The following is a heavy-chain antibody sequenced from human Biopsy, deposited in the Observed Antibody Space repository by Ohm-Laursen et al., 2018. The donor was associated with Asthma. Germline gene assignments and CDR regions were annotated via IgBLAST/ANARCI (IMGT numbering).Heavy chain of an antibody. CDR1: GGSISSGGYY. V-gene: IGHV4-31*01. J-gene: IGHJ4*02. CDR3: ARGPPVDRED. D-gene: IGHD5-24*01. Sequence: TLSLTCTVSGGSISSGGYYWSWIRQHPGKGLEWIGYIYYSGSTYYNPSLKSQVTISVDTSKNQFSLKLSSVTAADTAVYYCARGPPVDREDWGQGTLVTVSS. CDR2: IYYSGST.